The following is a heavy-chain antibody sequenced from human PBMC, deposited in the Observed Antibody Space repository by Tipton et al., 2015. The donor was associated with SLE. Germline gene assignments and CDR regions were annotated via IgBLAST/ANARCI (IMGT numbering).Heavy chain of an antibody. CDR3: ARDLFVEFYRSWSDYAYYFDY. V-gene: IGHV4-39*07. D-gene: IGHD3-3*01. Sequence: TLSLTCTVSGGSISSSSYYWGWIRQPPGKGLEWIGSIYYSGSTQYNPSLKSRVTISVDTSGNQVSLRLRSVTAADTAVYYCARDLFVEFYRSWSDYAYYFDYWGQGVLVTVSS. J-gene: IGHJ4*02. CDR2: IYYSGST. CDR1: GGSISSSSYY.